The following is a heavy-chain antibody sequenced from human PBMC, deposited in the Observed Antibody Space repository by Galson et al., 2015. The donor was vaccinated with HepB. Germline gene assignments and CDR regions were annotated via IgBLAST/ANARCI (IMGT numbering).Heavy chain of an antibody. D-gene: IGHD3-10*01. CDR2: IFPNDDT. Sequence: PALVKPTQTLTLTCTVSGFSLSNAKMGVSWIRQPPGKALEWLVHIFPNDDTSYNTSLKNRLTISKDTSKSQVVLTMTNMDPVDTATYYCARIMVRENTRADAFDVWGQGTMVTVSS. J-gene: IGHJ3*01. CDR3: ARIMVRENTRADAFDV. CDR1: GFSLSNAKMG. V-gene: IGHV2-26*01.